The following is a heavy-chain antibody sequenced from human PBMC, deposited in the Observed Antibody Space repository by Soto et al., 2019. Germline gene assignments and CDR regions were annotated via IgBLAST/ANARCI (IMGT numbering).Heavy chain of an antibody. CDR1: GGSISSYY. D-gene: IGHD2-2*01. V-gene: IGHV4-59*01. CDR3: ARAGSTSLYYYYYYMDV. Sequence: SETLSLTCTVSGGSISSYYWSWIRQPPGKGLEWIGYIYYSGSTNYNPSLKSRVTISVDTSKNQFSLKLSSVTAADTAVYYCARAGSTSLYYYYYYMDVWGKGTTVTVSS. CDR2: IYYSGST. J-gene: IGHJ6*03.